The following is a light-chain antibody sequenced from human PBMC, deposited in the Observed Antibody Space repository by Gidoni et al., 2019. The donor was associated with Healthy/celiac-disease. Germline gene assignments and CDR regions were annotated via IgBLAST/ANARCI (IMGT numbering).Light chain of an antibody. Sequence: IVMTQSPATLSVSPGERATISCRASQSVSSNLAWYQQKPGQAPRLLIYGASTRATGIPARFSGSGSGTEFTLTISSLQSEDFAVYYCQQYNNWPRTFGQGTKVEIK. CDR2: GAS. J-gene: IGKJ1*01. CDR3: QQYNNWPRT. CDR1: QSVSSN. V-gene: IGKV3-15*01.